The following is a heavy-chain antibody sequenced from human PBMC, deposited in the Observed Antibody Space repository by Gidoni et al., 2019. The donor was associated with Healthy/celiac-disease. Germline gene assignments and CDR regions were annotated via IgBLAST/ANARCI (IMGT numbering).Heavy chain of an antibody. V-gene: IGHV3-15*01. CDR1: RFPFSNAW. CDR2: IKGTTDGGTT. J-gene: IGHJ4*02. Sequence: DVQLVESGGRLVQPGGSLRLPCAASRFPFSNAWMSWVRQAPGKGLEWVSRIKGTTDGGTTDYAAPVKGRFIISRDDSNNTLFLQMNSLKTEDTAVYYCTASVVVIAIELDYWVQGTLVTVSS. D-gene: IGHD2-21*01. CDR3: TASVVVIAIELDY.